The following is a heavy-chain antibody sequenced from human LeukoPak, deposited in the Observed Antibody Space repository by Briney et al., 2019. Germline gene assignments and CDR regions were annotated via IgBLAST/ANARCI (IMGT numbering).Heavy chain of an antibody. Sequence: ASVKGSCKASGYTFTTYYMHWVRQAPGQGLEWMGIISPSGGSTYYVQKFQGRVTMTRDTSSTTAYMDLSRLRSDGTAVYYCVRESVCDTRTCLAPADWFDPWGQGTLVTVSS. D-gene: IGHD3-22*01. V-gene: IGHV1-46*01. CDR2: ISPSGGST. CDR1: GYTFTTYY. CDR3: VRESVCDTRTCLAPADWFDP. J-gene: IGHJ5*02.